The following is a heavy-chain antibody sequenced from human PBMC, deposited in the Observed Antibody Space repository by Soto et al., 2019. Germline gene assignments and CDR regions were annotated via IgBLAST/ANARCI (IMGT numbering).Heavy chain of an antibody. J-gene: IGHJ3*02. Sequence: GGSLRLSCAASGFTFSSYGMHWVRHAPGKGLEWVAVIWYDGSNKYYADSVKGRFTISRDNSKNTLYLQMNSLRAEDTAVYYCARDDSVVVVSDAFDIWGQGTMVTVSS. V-gene: IGHV3-33*01. D-gene: IGHD3-22*01. CDR1: GFTFSSYG. CDR3: ARDDSVVVVSDAFDI. CDR2: IWYDGSNK.